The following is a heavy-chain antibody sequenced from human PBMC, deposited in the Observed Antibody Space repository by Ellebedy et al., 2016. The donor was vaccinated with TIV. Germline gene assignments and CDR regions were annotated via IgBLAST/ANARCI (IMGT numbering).Heavy chain of an antibody. CDR1: GFTFDSYA. CDR3: AKRRGYNNDDHAFDI. V-gene: IGHV3-23*01. D-gene: IGHD5-18*01. J-gene: IGHJ3*02. Sequence: GESLKISCAASGFTFDSYAMTWVRQAPGKGLEWVSSITGLGNNAYYADSVKGRFSISRDNSKNTLELQMNSLRVEDTAVYYCAKRRGYNNDDHAFDIWGQGTVVTVSS. CDR2: ITGLGNNA.